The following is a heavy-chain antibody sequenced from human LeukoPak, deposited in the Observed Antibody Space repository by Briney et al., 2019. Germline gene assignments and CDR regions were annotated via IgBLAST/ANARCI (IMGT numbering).Heavy chain of an antibody. D-gene: IGHD5-18*01. CDR1: GYTFTSYY. CDR2: INPSGGST. Sequence: ASVKVSCKASGYTFTSYYMHWVRQAPGQGLEWMGIINPSGGSTSYAQKFQGRVTVTRDTSTSTVYMELSSLRSEDTAVYYCARRGFGYSYGFVSYYFDYWGQGTLVTVSS. V-gene: IGHV1-46*01. J-gene: IGHJ4*02. CDR3: ARRGFGYSYGFVSYYFDY.